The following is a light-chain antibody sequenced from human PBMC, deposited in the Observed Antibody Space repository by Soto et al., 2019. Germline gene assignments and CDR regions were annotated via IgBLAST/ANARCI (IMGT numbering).Light chain of an antibody. Sequence: QSVLTQPPSVSAAPGQKVTLSCSGSSSNIGNNYISWYQQFPGTAPKLLVYETSKRPSGIPDRFSGSKSATSATLDITGLQTGDEADYYCGAWDSSLSAFVFGTGTKLTVL. CDR1: SSNIGNNY. CDR2: ETS. V-gene: IGLV1-51*02. CDR3: GAWDSSLSAFV. J-gene: IGLJ1*01.